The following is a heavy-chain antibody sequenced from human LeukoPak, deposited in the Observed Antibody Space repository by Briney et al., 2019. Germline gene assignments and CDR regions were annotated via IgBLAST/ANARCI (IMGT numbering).Heavy chain of an antibody. J-gene: IGHJ6*04. D-gene: IGHD6-13*01. Sequence: GGSLRLSCAASGFTFSSYSMTWVRQAPGKGLEWVSSISSSSSYIYYADSVKGRFTISRDNAKNSLYLQMNSLRAEDTAVYYCAKAAAAGYKLIRIYYYYGMDVWGKGTTVTVSS. CDR2: ISSSSSYI. V-gene: IGHV3-21*01. CDR1: GFTFSSYS. CDR3: AKAAAAGYKLIRIYYYYGMDV.